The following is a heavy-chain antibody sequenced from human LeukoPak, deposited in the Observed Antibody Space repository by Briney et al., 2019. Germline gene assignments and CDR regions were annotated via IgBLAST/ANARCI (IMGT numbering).Heavy chain of an antibody. CDR2: IRYDGSNK. D-gene: IGHD3-10*01. J-gene: IGHJ4*02. Sequence: GGSLRLSCAASGFTFSSYWMSWVRQAPGKGLEWVAFIRYDGSNKYYADSVKGRFTISRDNAKNTLYLQMNSLRAEDTAVYYCARWSSGSYYLFDYWGQGTLVTVSS. CDR1: GFTFSSYW. CDR3: ARWSSGSYYLFDY. V-gene: IGHV3-33*08.